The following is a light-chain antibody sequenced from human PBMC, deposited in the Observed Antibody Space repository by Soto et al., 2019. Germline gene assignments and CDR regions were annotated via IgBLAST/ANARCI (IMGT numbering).Light chain of an antibody. V-gene: IGKV1-27*01. Sequence: DIQMTQSPSSLSASVGDRVTFTCRASRGIGNSLAWYQQKPGKVPTLLIYGASTLESGVPSRFSGSGSGTYFTLTIISLQPDDVATYYCQKYDSAPFTFGPGSKVNLK. CDR3: QKYDSAPFT. CDR2: GAS. CDR1: RGIGNS. J-gene: IGKJ3*01.